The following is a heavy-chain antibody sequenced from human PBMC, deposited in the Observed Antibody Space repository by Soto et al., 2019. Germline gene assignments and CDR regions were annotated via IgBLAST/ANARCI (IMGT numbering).Heavy chain of an antibody. CDR1: GFTFSDHY. D-gene: IGHD3-10*01. V-gene: IGHV3-72*01. CDR3: TVWGSGNDFGAA. J-gene: IGHJ4*02. Sequence: EVQLVESGGGLVQPGGSLRLSCAASGFTFSDHYMDWVRQAPGKGLEWVGRSKNKADSYTTEYAASVKGRFTISRDGSKNSLFLQMNSLKTEVTAVYYCTVWGSGNDFGAAWGQGILVTFSS. CDR2: SKNKADSYTT.